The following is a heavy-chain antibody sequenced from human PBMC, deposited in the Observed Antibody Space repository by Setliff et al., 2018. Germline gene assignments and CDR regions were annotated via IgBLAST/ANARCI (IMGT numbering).Heavy chain of an antibody. D-gene: IGHD1-26*01. V-gene: IGHV1-18*01. CDR1: GYTFTTYA. CDR2: ISVYNGNT. Sequence: GASVKVSCKASGYTFTTYAMGWMRQAPGQRLEWMGRISVYNGNTNYGQKYQGRVAMTTDTSTNTVYMELRSLRSDDTAVYFCVREYSGGGLTWGQGTMVTVSS. J-gene: IGHJ3*01. CDR3: VREYSGGGLT.